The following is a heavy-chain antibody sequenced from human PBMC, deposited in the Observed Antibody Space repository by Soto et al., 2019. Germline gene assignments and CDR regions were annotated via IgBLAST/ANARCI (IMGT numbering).Heavy chain of an antibody. CDR1: GYIFTSYW. V-gene: IGHV5-10-1*01. Sequence: GESLKISCKGSGYIFTSYWINWVRQMPVKSIEWMGRIAPSDSDTTHSPSLHGHVTISADKSIRTAYLPWSSLKASDTAMYYCARHYYGSGSYSFDYWGQGTLATVPQ. CDR3: ARHYYGSGSYSFDY. J-gene: IGHJ4*02. D-gene: IGHD3-10*01. CDR2: IAPSDSDT.